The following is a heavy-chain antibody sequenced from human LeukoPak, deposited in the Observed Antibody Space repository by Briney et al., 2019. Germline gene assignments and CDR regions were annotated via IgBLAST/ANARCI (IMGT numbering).Heavy chain of an antibody. J-gene: IGHJ6*03. CDR1: GYTFTGYY. D-gene: IGHD4-11*01. CDR3: ATRSNYVYYYYYMDV. Sequence: ASVKVSCKASGYTFTGYYMHWVRQAPGQGLEWMGIIDPSGGSTSYAQKFQGRVTMTRDMSTSTVYMELSSLRSEDTAVYYCATRSNYVYYYYYMDVWGKGTTVTVSS. V-gene: IGHV1-46*01. CDR2: IDPSGGST.